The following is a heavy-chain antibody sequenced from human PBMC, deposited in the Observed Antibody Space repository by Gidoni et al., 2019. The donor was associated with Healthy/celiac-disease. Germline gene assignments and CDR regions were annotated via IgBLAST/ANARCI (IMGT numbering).Heavy chain of an antibody. CDR1: GGSISSSSYY. CDR3: ARHEPPYYDFWSGLFDY. D-gene: IGHD3-3*01. J-gene: IGHJ4*02. CDR2: IYYSGST. V-gene: IGHV4-39*01. Sequence: QLQLQESGPGLVKPSETLSLTCTVSGGSISSSSYYGGWIRQPPGKGLEWIGSIYYSGSTYYNPSLKSRVTISVDTSKNQFALKLSSVTAADTAVYYCARHEPPYYDFWSGLFDYWGQGTLVTVSS.